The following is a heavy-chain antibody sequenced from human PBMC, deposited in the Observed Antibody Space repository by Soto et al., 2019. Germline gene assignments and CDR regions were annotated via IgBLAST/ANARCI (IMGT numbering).Heavy chain of an antibody. Sequence: SETLSLTCTVSGGSISSYYWSWIRQPPGKGLEWIGYIYYSGSTNYNPSLKSRVTISVDTSKNQFSLKLSSVTAADTAVYYCARMTFGTFYCCCGMDVWGQGTTVTVS. V-gene: IGHV4-59*01. CDR1: GGSISSYY. CDR3: ARMTFGTFYCCCGMDV. J-gene: IGHJ6*02. CDR2: IYYSGST. D-gene: IGHD3-16*01.